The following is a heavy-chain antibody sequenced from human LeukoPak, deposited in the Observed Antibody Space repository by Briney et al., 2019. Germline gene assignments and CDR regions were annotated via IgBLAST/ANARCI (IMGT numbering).Heavy chain of an antibody. CDR2: IKQDGGEK. D-gene: IGHD3-10*01. J-gene: IGHJ6*04. CDR3: ARDRGFGQADV. V-gene: IGHV3-7*01. CDR1: GFTFSGYW. Sequence: GGSLRLSCAATGFTFSGYWMSWLRQAPGKGLEWVANIKQDGGEKYYVDSVKGRFTISRDNAKNSLYLQMNSLRAEDTAVYYCARDRGFGQADVWGKGTTVTVSS.